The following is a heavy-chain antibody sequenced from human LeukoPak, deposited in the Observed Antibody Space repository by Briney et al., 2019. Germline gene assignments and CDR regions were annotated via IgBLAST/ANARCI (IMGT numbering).Heavy chain of an antibody. CDR1: GGSFSGYY. CDR3: ASMGATMKAYGY. CDR2: INHSGST. D-gene: IGHD1-26*01. Sequence: SETLSLTCAVYGGSFSGYYWSWIRQTPGKGLEWIGEINHSGSTNYNPSLKSRVTISVDTSKNQFSLKLSSVTAADTAVYYCASMGATMKAYGYWGQGTLVTVSS. J-gene: IGHJ4*02. V-gene: IGHV4-34*01.